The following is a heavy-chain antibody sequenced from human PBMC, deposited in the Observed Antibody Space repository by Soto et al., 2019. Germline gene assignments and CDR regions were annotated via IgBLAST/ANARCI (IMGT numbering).Heavy chain of an antibody. D-gene: IGHD6-13*01. CDR3: AKREQQLVHYYYGMDV. V-gene: IGHV3-30*18. CDR1: GFTFSSYG. Sequence: GGSLRLSCAASGFTFSSYGMHWVRQAPGKGLEWVAVISYDGSNKYYADSVKGRFTISRDNSKNTLYLQMNSLRAEDTAVYYCAKREQQLVHYYYGMDVWGQGTTVTVSS. J-gene: IGHJ6*02. CDR2: ISYDGSNK.